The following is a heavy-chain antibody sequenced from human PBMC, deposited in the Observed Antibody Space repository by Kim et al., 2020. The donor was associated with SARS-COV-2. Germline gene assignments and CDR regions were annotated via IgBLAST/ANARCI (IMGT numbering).Heavy chain of an antibody. CDR3: VKYALNGDADFDC. D-gene: IGHD7-27*01. CDR2: IREDGSDK. CDR1: GFIFSNYW. V-gene: IGHV3-7*03. Sequence: GGSLRLSCAASGFIFSNYWMGWVRQAPGKGLQWVANIREDGSDKYYLDSVKGRLTISRDNVRNSLYLQMNSLRAEDTALYYCVKYALNGDADFDCWGQGTLVTVSS. J-gene: IGHJ4*02.